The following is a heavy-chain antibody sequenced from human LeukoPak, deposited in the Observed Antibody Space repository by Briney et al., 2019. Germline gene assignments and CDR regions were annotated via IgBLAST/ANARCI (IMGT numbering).Heavy chain of an antibody. J-gene: IGHJ1*01. D-gene: IGHD6-13*01. Sequence: ASVKVSCKASGYTFTSYDINWVRQATGQGLEWMGWMNPNSGNTGYAQKFQGRVTMTRNTSISTAYMELSSLRSEDTAVYYCARVARLRRIAAAGTVYFQHWGQDTLVTVSS. CDR2: MNPNSGNT. V-gene: IGHV1-8*01. CDR3: ARVARLRRIAAAGTVYFQH. CDR1: GYTFTSYD.